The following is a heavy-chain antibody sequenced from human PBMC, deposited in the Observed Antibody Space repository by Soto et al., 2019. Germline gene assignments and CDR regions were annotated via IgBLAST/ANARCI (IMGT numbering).Heavy chain of an antibody. CDR1: GFTFSSYE. CDR2: ISSNGTTT. Sequence: EVQLVESGGGLVQPGGSLRLSCAASGFTFSSYEMNWVRQAPGKGLEWGSYISSNGTTTYYADSVKGRFTISRDNGRNSLYLQMKSLRVEDTAVYYCARGTSDSSGYYIYFDSSGQGTLVTVSS. J-gene: IGHJ4*02. V-gene: IGHV3-48*03. D-gene: IGHD3-22*01. CDR3: ARGTSDSSGYYIYFDS.